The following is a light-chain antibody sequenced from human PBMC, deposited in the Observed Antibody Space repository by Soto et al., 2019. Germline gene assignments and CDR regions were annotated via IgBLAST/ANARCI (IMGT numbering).Light chain of an antibody. J-gene: IGKJ4*01. CDR3: QQYNNWPLT. CDR2: DAS. Sequence: MTQSASTLSASLGDRVTITCRACQSISSCLAWYQQKPGQAPRLLIYDASTRATGIPARFSGSGSGTEFTLTITSLQSEDFAIYYCQQYNNWPLTFGGGTKVDIK. CDR1: QSISSC. V-gene: IGKV3-15*01.